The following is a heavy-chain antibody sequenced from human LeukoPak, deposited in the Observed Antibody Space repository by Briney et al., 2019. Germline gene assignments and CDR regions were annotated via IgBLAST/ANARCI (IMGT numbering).Heavy chain of an antibody. D-gene: IGHD2-21*02. J-gene: IGHJ4*02. CDR1: GYSFTSYW. Sequence: GESLKISCKGSGYSFTSYWIGWVRPMPGKGLEWMGIIYPGGSDTRYSPSFQGQVTISADKSISTAYLQWSSLKASDTAMYYCARALVVTAAPDYFDYWGQGTLVTVSS. CDR3: ARALVVTAAPDYFDY. V-gene: IGHV5-51*01. CDR2: IYPGGSDT.